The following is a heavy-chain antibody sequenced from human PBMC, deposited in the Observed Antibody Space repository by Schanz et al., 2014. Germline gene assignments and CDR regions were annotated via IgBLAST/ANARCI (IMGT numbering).Heavy chain of an antibody. D-gene: IGHD1-20*01. J-gene: IGHJ3*02. V-gene: IGHV1-18*01. CDR3: ARVHNADDHYNSPGAFDI. CDR1: GYIFGSHG. Sequence: QLMQSGSEVRKPGASVKVSCKSSGYIFGSHGMTWVRQAPGQGPELMGWINAHTGNTQYAQKFQGRVNMSRNTVTTTVHLELTRMRTDDTAIYYGARVHNADDHYNSPGAFDIWGQGTMVTVSP. CDR2: INAHTGNT.